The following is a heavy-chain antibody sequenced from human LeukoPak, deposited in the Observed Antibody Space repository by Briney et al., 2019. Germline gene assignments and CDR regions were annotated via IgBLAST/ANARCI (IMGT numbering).Heavy chain of an antibody. CDR3: ARDLDSSSWYILWFDP. D-gene: IGHD6-13*01. J-gene: IGHJ5*02. V-gene: IGHV3-30*19. CDR2: ISYDGSNK. Sequence: GGSLRLSCAASGFTFSSYGMHWVRQAPGKGLEGVAVISYDGSNKYYADSVKGRFTISRDNSKNTLFLQMNSLRTEDTAVYYCARDLDSSSWYILWFDPWGQGTLVTVSS. CDR1: GFTFSSYG.